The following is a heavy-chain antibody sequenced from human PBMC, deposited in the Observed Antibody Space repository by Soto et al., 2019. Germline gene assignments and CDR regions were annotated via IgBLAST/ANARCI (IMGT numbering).Heavy chain of an antibody. V-gene: IGHV3-11*01. CDR2: ISSSGSTI. J-gene: IGHJ4*02. CDR3: ARDSLTTYDYIWGSYRYSDY. D-gene: IGHD3-16*02. CDR1: GFTFSDYY. Sequence: GGSLRLSCAASGFTFSDYYMSWIRQAPGKGLEWVSYISSSGSTIYYADSVKGRFTISRDNAKNSLYLQMNSLRAEDTAVYYCARDSLTTYDYIWGSYRYSDYWGQGTLVTVSS.